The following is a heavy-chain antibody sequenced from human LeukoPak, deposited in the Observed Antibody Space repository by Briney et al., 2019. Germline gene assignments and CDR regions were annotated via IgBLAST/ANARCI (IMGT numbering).Heavy chain of an antibody. J-gene: IGHJ6*03. Sequence: ASVKVSCKASGYTFTSYDINWVRHATGQGLEWMGWMNPNSGNTGYAQKFQGRVTMTRNTSISTAYMELSSLRSEDTAVYYCARRVGNIAYYYYYMDVWGKGTTVTVSS. CDR3: ARRVGNIAYYYYYMDV. CDR1: GYTFTSYD. CDR2: MNPNSGNT. V-gene: IGHV1-8*01.